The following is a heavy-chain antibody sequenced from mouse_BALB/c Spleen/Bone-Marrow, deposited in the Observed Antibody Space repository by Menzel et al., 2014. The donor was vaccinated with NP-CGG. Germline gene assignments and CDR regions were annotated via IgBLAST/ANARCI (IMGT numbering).Heavy chain of an antibody. J-gene: IGHJ3*01. Sequence: VQLQQSGSVLVRPGASVKLSCKASGYTFTSSWMHWAKQRPGQGLEWIGEIHPNSGNTNYNEKFKGKATLTVDTSSSPAYMLRSSLTSEVSAVSYRATELSDCGQGTLATVSA. CDR2: IHPNSGNT. D-gene: IGHD6-2*01. CDR3: ATELSD. V-gene: IGHV1S130*01. CDR1: GYTFTSSW.